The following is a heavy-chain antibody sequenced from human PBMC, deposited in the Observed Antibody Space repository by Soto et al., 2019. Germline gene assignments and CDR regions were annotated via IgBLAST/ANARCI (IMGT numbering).Heavy chain of an antibody. CDR1: GGTFSSYA. D-gene: IGHD3-22*01. CDR3: ARDISRYDSSGYSDY. Sequence: GASVKVSCKASGGTFSSYAISWVRQAPGQGLEWMGGIIPIFGTANYAQKFQGRVTITADESTSTAYMELSSLRSEDTAVYYCARDISRYDSSGYSDYWGQGTLVTVSS. V-gene: IGHV1-69*13. CDR2: IIPIFGTA. J-gene: IGHJ4*02.